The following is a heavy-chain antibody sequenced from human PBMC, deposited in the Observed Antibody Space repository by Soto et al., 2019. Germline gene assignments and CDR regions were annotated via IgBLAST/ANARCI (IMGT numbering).Heavy chain of an antibody. CDR2: ISGSGGST. CDR3: AKENDYYYGMDV. CDR1: GITFSSHA. J-gene: IGHJ6*02. D-gene: IGHD1-1*01. V-gene: IGHV3-23*01. Sequence: GGCLRLSWAASGITFSSHAMSWVRQAPGKWLEWVSAISGSGGSTCYADSVKGRFTISRDNSKNTLYLQMNSLRAEDTAVYYCAKENDYYYGMDVWGQGXTVTVYS.